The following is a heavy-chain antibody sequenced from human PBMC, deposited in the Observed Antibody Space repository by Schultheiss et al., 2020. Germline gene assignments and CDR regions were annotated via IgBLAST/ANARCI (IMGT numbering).Heavy chain of an antibody. V-gene: IGHV1-18*01. CDR3: ARSRGSYFDL. D-gene: IGHD2-15*01. J-gene: IGHJ2*01. CDR1: GYTFTSYG. Sequence: ASVKVSCKASGYTFTSYGISWVRQAPGQGLEWMGWISAYNGNTNYAQKFQGRVTMTRDTSISTAYMELSRLRSEDTAVYYCARSRGSYFDLWGRGTLVTVSS. CDR2: ISAYNGNT.